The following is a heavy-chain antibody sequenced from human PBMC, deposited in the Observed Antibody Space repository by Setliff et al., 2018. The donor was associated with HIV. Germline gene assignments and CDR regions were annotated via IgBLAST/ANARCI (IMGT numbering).Heavy chain of an antibody. J-gene: IGHJ5*02. CDR1: GFSLSTSGMR. Sequence: SGPTLVNPTQTLTLTCTFSGFSLSTSGMRVSWIRQPPGKALEWLARIDWDDDKYCSTSLKTRLTISKATSKNQVVLTMTNMDPVDTATYYCARIPTGCGGDCYTENNWFDPWGQGTLVTVSS. D-gene: IGHD2-21*02. CDR3: ARIPTGCGGDCYTENNWFDP. CDR2: IDWDDDK. V-gene: IGHV2-70*04.